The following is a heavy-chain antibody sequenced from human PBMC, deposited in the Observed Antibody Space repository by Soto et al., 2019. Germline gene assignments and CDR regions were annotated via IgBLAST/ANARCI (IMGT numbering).Heavy chain of an antibody. CDR3: AKDRGYYGRPLSTYFDY. Sequence: GESLKISCKGSGYSFTSYWIGWVRQMPGKGLEWMGIIYPGDSDTRYSPSFQGQVTISADNSKNTLYLQMNSLRAEDTAVYYCAKDRGYYGRPLSTYFDYWGQGTLVTVSS. CDR1: GYSFTSYW. D-gene: IGHD3-10*01. CDR2: IYPGDSDT. J-gene: IGHJ4*02. V-gene: IGHV5-51*01.